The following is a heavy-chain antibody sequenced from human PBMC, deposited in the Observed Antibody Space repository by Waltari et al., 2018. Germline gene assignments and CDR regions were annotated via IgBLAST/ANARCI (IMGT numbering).Heavy chain of an antibody. D-gene: IGHD2-15*01. CDR3: ARGYCSGGSCQTMGY. J-gene: IGHJ4*02. V-gene: IGHV4-59*11. Sequence: QVQLQESGPGLVKPSETLSLTCTVSGGSISSHYWSWIRQPPGKGLEWIGYIYYSGSTNYNPSLKSRFTISVDTSKNQFSLKLSSVTAADTAVYYCARGYCSGGSCQTMGYWGQGTLVTVSS. CDR2: IYYSGST. CDR1: GGSISSHY.